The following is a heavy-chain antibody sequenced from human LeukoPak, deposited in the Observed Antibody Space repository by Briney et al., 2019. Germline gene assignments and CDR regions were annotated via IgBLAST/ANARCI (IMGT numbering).Heavy chain of an antibody. J-gene: IGHJ4*02. V-gene: IGHV1-2*02. CDR3: ARSMGSSSKNFDY. Sequence: ASVKVSCKASGYTLTGYYMHWVRQAPGQGLEWMGWINPNSGGTNYAQKFQGRVTMTRDTSISTAYMELSRLRSDDTAVYYCARSMGSSSKNFDYWGQGTLVTVSS. CDR1: GYTLTGYY. D-gene: IGHD6-6*01. CDR2: INPNSGGT.